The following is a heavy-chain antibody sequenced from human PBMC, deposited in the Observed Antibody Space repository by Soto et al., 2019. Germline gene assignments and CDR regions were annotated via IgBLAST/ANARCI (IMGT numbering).Heavy chain of an antibody. V-gene: IGHV1-69*13. CDR1: GGTFSSYA. J-gene: IGHJ5*02. D-gene: IGHD2-15*01. CDR2: IIPIFGTA. CDR3: ARGYCSGGSCYFVDP. Sequence: SVKVSCKASGGTFSSYAISWVRQAPGQGLEWMGGIIPIFGTANYAQKFQGRVTITADESTSTAYMELSSLRSEDTAVYYCARGYCSGGSCYFVDPWGQGPLVTVSS.